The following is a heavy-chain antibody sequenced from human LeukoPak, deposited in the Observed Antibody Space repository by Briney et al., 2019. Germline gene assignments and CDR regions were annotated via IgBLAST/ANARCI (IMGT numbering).Heavy chain of an antibody. D-gene: IGHD3-10*01. V-gene: IGHV3-9*01. CDR1: GFTFEDYA. J-gene: IGHJ4*02. CDR3: AKDVYTLSGSGTGYFDY. CDR2: ISWNSGSI. Sequence: GRSLRLSCAASGFTFEDYAMHWVRQAPGKGLEGCSGISWNSGSIAHADSVRGRFTISSDNDKSSLYLQMSSLRAEDTALYYCAKDVYTLSGSGTGYFDYWGQGTLVTVSS.